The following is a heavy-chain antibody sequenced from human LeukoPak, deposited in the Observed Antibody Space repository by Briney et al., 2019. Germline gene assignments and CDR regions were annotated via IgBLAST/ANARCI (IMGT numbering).Heavy chain of an antibody. Sequence: PSETLSLTCTVSGGSINNYYWSWIRQPPGKGLEWIGYIYYSGSTNYNPSLKSRVTISVDTSKNQFSLKLSSVTAADTAMYYCARDGAYAVWGQGTLVTVSS. CDR3: ARDGAYAV. V-gene: IGHV4-59*01. J-gene: IGHJ4*02. CDR1: GGSINNYY. D-gene: IGHD3-16*01. CDR2: IYYSGST.